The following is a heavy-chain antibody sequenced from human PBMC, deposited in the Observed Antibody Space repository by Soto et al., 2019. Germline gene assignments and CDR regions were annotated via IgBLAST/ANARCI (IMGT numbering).Heavy chain of an antibody. CDR2: IIPIFGTA. CDR1: GGTFSSYA. D-gene: IGHD4-17*01. Sequence: QVQLVQSGAEVKKPGFSVKVSCKASGGTFSSYAISWVRQAPGQGLEWMGGIIPIFGTANYAQKFQGRVTITADESTSTAYMELSSLRSEDTAVYYCARDTNYGAPDWYFDLWGRGTLVTVSS. J-gene: IGHJ2*01. V-gene: IGHV1-69*12. CDR3: ARDTNYGAPDWYFDL.